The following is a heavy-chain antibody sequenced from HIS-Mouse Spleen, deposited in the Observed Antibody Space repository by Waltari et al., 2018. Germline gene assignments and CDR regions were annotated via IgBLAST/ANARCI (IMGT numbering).Heavy chain of an antibody. D-gene: IGHD6-13*01. V-gene: IGHV4-4*07. Sequence: QVQLQESGPGLVKPSETLSLTCTVSGGSISSYYWIWIRQPAGKGLEWIGRIYTSGSTNYNPSLKSRVTMSVDTSKNQFSLKLSSVTAADTAVYYCAGGIAAAVRPHYFDYWGQGTLVTVSS. CDR2: IYTSGST. CDR1: GGSISSYY. CDR3: AGGIAAAVRPHYFDY. J-gene: IGHJ4*02.